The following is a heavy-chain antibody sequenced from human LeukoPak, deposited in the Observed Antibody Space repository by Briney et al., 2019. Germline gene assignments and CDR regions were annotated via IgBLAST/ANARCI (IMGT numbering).Heavy chain of an antibody. V-gene: IGHV4-59*01. D-gene: IGHD3-10*01. CDR1: GGSISSYY. J-gene: IGHJ6*03. Sequence: SETLSLTCTVSGGSISSYYWSWIRQPPGKGLEWIGYIYYSGSTNYNPSLKSRVTISVDTSKNQFSLKLSSVTAADTAVYYCARDRITMVRGVINYYYMDVWGKGTTVTVSS. CDR2: IYYSGST. CDR3: ARDRITMVRGVINYYYMDV.